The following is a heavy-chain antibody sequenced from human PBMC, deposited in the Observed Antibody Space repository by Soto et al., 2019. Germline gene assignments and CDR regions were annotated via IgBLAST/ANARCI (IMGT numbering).Heavy chain of an antibody. CDR3: ARLTGGTYLSFYYYIGV. CDR2: IYYSGTT. CDR1: GGSISGYY. J-gene: IGHJ6*03. Sequence: QVQLQESGPGLVKPSETLSLTCTVSGGSISGYYWSGIRQAPGKGLEWIGYIYYSGTTNYDPSLKSRVTMSVDTSKNQFSLKLSSVTTADTAVYYCARLTGGTYLSFYYYIGVWGKGTTVTVSS. V-gene: IGHV4-59*01. D-gene: IGHD2-8*02.